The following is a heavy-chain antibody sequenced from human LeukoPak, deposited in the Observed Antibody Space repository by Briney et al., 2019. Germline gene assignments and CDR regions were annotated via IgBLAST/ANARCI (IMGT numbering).Heavy chain of an antibody. CDR1: GFTVSSYE. CDR3: AGALKYGYKNWFDP. D-gene: IGHD5-18*01. Sequence: GGSLRLSCAASGFTVSSYEMNWVRQSPGKGLEWVSHSSTSGSSIYADSVKGRFTISRDNAKNSLYLQMNSLSAEDTAVYYCAGALKYGYKNWFDPWGQGTLVTVSS. CDR2: SSTSGSSI. V-gene: IGHV3-48*03. J-gene: IGHJ5*02.